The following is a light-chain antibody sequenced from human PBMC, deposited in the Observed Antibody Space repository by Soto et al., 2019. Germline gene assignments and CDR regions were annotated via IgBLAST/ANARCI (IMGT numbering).Light chain of an antibody. V-gene: IGKV1-5*03. J-gene: IGKJ4*01. Sequence: DIQMTQSPSTLSASVGDRVTITCRASQSISAWLAWYQQNPGKAPKLLIYKASGLEIGVPSRFSGSGSGTDFTLTISSLQPDDFATYYCQQYNDYPFTFGGGTKVEIK. CDR2: KAS. CDR3: QQYNDYPFT. CDR1: QSISAW.